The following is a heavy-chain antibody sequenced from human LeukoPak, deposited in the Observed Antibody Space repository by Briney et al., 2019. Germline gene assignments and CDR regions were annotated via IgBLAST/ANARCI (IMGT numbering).Heavy chain of an antibody. J-gene: IGHJ4*02. D-gene: IGHD5-18*01. CDR3: GKTTVGYSSGQKPAWPVDY. Sequence: GGSLRLSCEASGFTFGSHAMYWVRQAPGKGLEWVAGIFGGGGSPHYADPVKGRFTISRDNSRNTVYLQINSLRAEDTAVYYCGKTTVGYSSGQKPAWPVDYWGQGTLVTVSS. CDR1: GFTFGSHA. CDR2: IFGGGGSP. V-gene: IGHV3-23*01.